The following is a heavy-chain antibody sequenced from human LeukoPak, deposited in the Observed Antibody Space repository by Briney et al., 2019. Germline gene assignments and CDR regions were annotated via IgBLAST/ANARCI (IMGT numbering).Heavy chain of an antibody. CDR1: GYYISSGYY. CDR3: ARGPGYSEAVDY. CDR2: IYHTGST. J-gene: IGHJ4*02. Sequence: PSETLSLTCDVSGYYISSGYYWGWIRQPPGKGLEWIGSIYHTGSTYYNPSLKSRVSISVDTSKNQFSLKLSSVTAADTAVYYCARGPGYSEAVDYWGQGTLVTVSS. D-gene: IGHD5-18*01. V-gene: IGHV4-38-2*01.